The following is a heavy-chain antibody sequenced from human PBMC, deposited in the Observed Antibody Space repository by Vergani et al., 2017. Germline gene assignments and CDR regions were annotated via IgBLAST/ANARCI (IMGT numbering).Heavy chain of an antibody. J-gene: IGHJ6*03. Sequence: QMQLVQSGAEVKKTGSSVKVSCKASGYTFTYRYLHWVRQAPGQALEWMGWISAYNGNTNYAQKLQGRVTMTTDTSTSTAYMELRSLRSDDTAVYYCARVGRYYYYMDVWGKGTTVTVSS. CDR1: GYTFTYRY. V-gene: IGHV1-45*02. CDR2: ISAYNGNT. CDR3: ARVGRYYYYMDV.